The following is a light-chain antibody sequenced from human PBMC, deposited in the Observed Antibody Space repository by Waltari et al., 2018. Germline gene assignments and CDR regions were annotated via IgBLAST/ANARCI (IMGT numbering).Light chain of an antibody. Sequence: QSVLTQPPSASGTPGQSVTISCSGRSSNIGRNSVSWYQQLPGTAPKLIIYRNDQQPSGIPDRFSGSKSGTSASLAISGLRSEDEAGYYCATWDGNLNTVLFGGGTRLSVL. J-gene: IGLJ2*01. V-gene: IGLV1-47*01. CDR2: RND. CDR1: SSNIGRNS. CDR3: ATWDGNLNTVL.